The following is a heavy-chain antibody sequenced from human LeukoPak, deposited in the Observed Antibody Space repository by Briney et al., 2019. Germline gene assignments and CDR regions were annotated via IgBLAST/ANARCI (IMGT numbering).Heavy chain of an antibody. CDR2: ISGSGGST. CDR1: GFTFSSYA. D-gene: IGHD1-26*01. V-gene: IGHV3-23*01. J-gene: IGHJ4*02. Sequence: PGGSLRLSCAASGFTFSSYAMSWVRQAPGKGLEWVSAISGSGGSTYYADSVKGRFTISRDNSKNTLYLQMNSLRAVDTAVYYCAKDPGLSALDGSYYAGYFDYWGQGTLVTVSS. CDR3: AKDPGLSALDGSYYAGYFDY.